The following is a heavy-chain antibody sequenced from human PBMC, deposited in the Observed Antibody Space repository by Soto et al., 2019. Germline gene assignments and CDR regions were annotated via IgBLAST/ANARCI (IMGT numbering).Heavy chain of an antibody. CDR3: AKAPFAGYDYYAMDV. CDR1: GFTFSTYG. CDR2: ISGSGRDT. Sequence: GGSLRLSCAASGFTFSTYGMIWVRQPPGKGLDWVSGISGSGRDTYYADSVKGRFTISRDNSKNTLYLQMSSLRAEDTALYYCAKAPFAGYDYYAMDVWGQGTTVTVSS. V-gene: IGHV3-23*01. J-gene: IGHJ6*02. D-gene: IGHD3-16*01.